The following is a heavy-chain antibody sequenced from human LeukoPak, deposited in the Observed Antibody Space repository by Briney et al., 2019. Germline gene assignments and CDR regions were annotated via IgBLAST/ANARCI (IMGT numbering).Heavy chain of an antibody. CDR2: IYYTGST. CDR3: ARDPPGSGSYYDY. Sequence: SQTLSLTCTVSGGSISSGGYYWSWIRQPPGKELECIGYIYYTGSTNYNPSLKSRVTISVDTSKNQFSLKLSSVTAADTAVYYCARDPPGSGSYYDYWGQGTLVTVSS. J-gene: IGHJ4*02. D-gene: IGHD3-10*01. CDR1: GGSISSGGYY. V-gene: IGHV4-61*08.